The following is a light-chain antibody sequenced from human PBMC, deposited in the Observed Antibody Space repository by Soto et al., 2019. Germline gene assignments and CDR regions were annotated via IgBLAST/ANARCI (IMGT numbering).Light chain of an antibody. CDR1: QDIGTY. Sequence: DIQLTQSPTFLSASIGDRVSITCRASQDIGTYLAWYQQKPGQAPRLLMFASSTLASGVPSRFSGHESGTEFTLTVSSLQPEDFATYYCQHFWSYPPSFGGGTKVSVK. V-gene: IGKV1-9*01. CDR2: ASS. CDR3: QHFWSYPPS. J-gene: IGKJ4*01.